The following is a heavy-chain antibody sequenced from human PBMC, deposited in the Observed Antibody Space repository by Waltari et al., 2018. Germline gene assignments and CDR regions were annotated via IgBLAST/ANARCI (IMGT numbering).Heavy chain of an antibody. D-gene: IGHD2-2*01. V-gene: IGHV4-61*01. CDR3: ARAVGSGDFYYMDV. J-gene: IGHJ6*03. CDR2: IYIGWTI. CDR1: GGSVSSVSSY. Sequence: QVQVQESGPGLVKPSEPLSPTRSVSGGSVSSVSSYWTWIRRPPGKGLEWIGYIYIGWTIKYHPSLKSRVTMSLDTSKNEVSLRLSSVTADDTAVYYCARAVGSGDFYYMDVWGNGTTVTVSS.